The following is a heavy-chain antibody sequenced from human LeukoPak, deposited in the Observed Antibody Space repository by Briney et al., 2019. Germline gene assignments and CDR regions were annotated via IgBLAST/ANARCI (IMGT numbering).Heavy chain of an antibody. CDR1: GFTFSHYA. J-gene: IGHJ4*02. CDR2: ISYDGSEQ. D-gene: IGHD3/OR15-3a*01. V-gene: IGHV3-30*04. Sequence: GRPLRLSCAASGFTFSHYAMYWVRQAPGKGLEWVALISYDGSEQHYADSVKGRFTISRDSPKNTLYLQMNTLRPEDTAVYYCARERTGFYAEYWGQGTLVTVSS. CDR3: ARERTGFYAEY.